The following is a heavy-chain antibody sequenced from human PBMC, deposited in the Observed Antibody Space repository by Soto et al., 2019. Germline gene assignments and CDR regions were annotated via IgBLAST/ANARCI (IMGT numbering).Heavy chain of an antibody. Sequence: QVQLQESGPGLVKPSETLSLTCTVSGGSISSYYWSWTRQPPGKGLEWIGYIYYSGSTNYNPSLKSRVTISVDTSKNQFSLKLSSVTAAETAVYYCATIPLYCSGGSCFDYWGQGTLVTVSS. CDR3: ATIPLYCSGGSCFDY. CDR2: IYYSGST. V-gene: IGHV4-59*01. J-gene: IGHJ4*02. CDR1: GGSISSYY. D-gene: IGHD2-15*01.